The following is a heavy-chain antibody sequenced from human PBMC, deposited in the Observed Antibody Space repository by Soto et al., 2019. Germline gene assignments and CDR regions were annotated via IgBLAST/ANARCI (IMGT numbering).Heavy chain of an antibody. Sequence: QVQVVQSGAEVKKAGASVKVSCKASGYTFTSYAMHWVRQAPGQRLERMGWINPGNGNTKNSQKFQGRVTITRDTFASTAYMELSSLRSEDTAVYYCARGASSVTTFYFDLWGRGTLVTVSS. V-gene: IGHV1-3*01. CDR3: ARGASSVTTFYFDL. J-gene: IGHJ2*01. D-gene: IGHD4-17*01. CDR1: GYTFTSYA. CDR2: INPGNGNT.